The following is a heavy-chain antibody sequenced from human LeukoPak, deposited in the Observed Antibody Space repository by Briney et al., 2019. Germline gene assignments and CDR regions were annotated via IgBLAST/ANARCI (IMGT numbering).Heavy chain of an antibody. D-gene: IGHD6-25*01. J-gene: IGHJ5*02. CDR3: ARGVAANWFDP. V-gene: IGHV4-61*01. CDR1: GGSISSSSYY. Sequence: PSETLSLTCTVSGGSISSSSYYWSWIRQPPGKGLEWIGYIYYSGSTNYNPSLKSRVTISVDTSKNQFSLKLSSVTAADTAVYYCARGVAANWFDPWGQGTLVTVSS. CDR2: IYYSGST.